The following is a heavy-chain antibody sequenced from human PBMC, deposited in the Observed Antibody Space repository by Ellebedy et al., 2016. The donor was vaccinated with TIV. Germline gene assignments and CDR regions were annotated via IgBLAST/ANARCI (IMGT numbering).Heavy chain of an antibody. CDR3: ARGRDSTSYYFDY. CDR1: GFTFNTYS. Sequence: PGGSLRLSCAASGFTFNTYSMNLVRQAPGKGLEWVSYISSSSNTIYYADSVKGRFTISRDNVKKSLYLQVSSLRDEDTAVYYCARGRDSTSYYFDYWGQGALVTVSS. J-gene: IGHJ4*02. CDR2: ISSSSNTI. V-gene: IGHV3-48*02. D-gene: IGHD2/OR15-2a*01.